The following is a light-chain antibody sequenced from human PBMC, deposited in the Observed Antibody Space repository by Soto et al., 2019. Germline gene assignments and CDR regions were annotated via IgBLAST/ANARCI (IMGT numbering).Light chain of an antibody. CDR3: QQYNNFRDT. CDR1: QSVSSN. Sequence: EIVMTQSPATLSVSPGERATLSCRASQSVSSNLAWYQQKPGQAPRPLIYGASTRATGIPARFSGSGSGTEFTLTISSLQSEDFAVYYCQQYNNFRDTFGQGTKLEIK. CDR2: GAS. J-gene: IGKJ2*01. V-gene: IGKV3-15*01.